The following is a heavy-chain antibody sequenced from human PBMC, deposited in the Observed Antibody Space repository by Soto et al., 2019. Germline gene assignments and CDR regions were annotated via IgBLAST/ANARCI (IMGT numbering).Heavy chain of an antibody. V-gene: IGHV3-48*02. CDR3: ARDYNYAMDV. CDR2: IKSSSSTI. J-gene: IGHJ6*02. CDR1: GFTVSTYS. Sequence: GGSLRLSCAAAGFTVSTYSMNGVRQAPGKGLEWISYIKSSSSTIHYADSVKGRFTISIDSAKNSLYLQMNSLRDEDTAVYYCARDYNYAMDVWGQGATVTVSS.